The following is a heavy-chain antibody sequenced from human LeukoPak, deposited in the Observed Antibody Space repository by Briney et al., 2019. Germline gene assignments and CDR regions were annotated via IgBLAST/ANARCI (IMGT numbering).Heavy chain of an antibody. J-gene: IGHJ5*02. CDR3: ARVSLLSSGWYRFRWFDP. CDR2: IKQDGSEK. Sequence: GGSLRLSCAASGFTFSSYWMSWVRQAPGKGLEWVANIKQDGSEKYYVDSVKGRFTISRDNAKNSLYLQMNSLRADDTAVYYCARVSLLSSGWYRFRWFDPWGQGTLVTVSS. CDR1: GFTFSSYW. D-gene: IGHD6-19*01. V-gene: IGHV3-7*01.